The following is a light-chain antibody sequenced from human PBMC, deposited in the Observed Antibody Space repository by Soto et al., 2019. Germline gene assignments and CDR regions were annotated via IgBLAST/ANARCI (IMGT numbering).Light chain of an antibody. Sequence: EIVLTQSPGTLSLSPVERATLSCGASQSVSSSYLAWYQQKPGQAPRLLIYGASSRATGIPDRFSGSGSGTDFTLTISRLEPEDFAVYYCQQYGSSPRTFGQGTKV. CDR3: QQYGSSPRT. J-gene: IGKJ1*01. V-gene: IGKV3-20*01. CDR1: QSVSSSY. CDR2: GAS.